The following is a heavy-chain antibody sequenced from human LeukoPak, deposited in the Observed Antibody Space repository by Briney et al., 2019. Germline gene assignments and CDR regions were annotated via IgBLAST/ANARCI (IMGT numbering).Heavy chain of an antibody. Sequence: GSLRLSCAASGFTFSSYGMSWVRQPPGKGLEWIGSIYHSGSTCYNPSLKSRVTISVDTSKNQFSLKLSSVTAADTAVYYCARGPPEYYDFWSGYYIYFDYWGQGTLVTVSS. V-gene: IGHV4-38-2*01. CDR1: GFTFSSYG. D-gene: IGHD3-3*01. J-gene: IGHJ4*02. CDR2: IYHSGST. CDR3: ARGPPEYYDFWSGYYIYFDY.